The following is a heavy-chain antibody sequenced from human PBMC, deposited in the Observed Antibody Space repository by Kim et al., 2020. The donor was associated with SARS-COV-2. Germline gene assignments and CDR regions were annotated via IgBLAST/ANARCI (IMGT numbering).Heavy chain of an antibody. Sequence: GGSLRLSCAASGFTFSNYWMSWVRQAPGKGLEWVANMYQDGSEKYYMDAVKGRFTISRDSAKSSLFLQMNSLRAEDTAVYYCATDGTSFEFWGQGTLVTVSS. V-gene: IGHV3-7*03. CDR2: MYQDGSEK. J-gene: IGHJ4*02. CDR3: ATDGTSFEF. D-gene: IGHD1-1*01. CDR1: GFTFSNYW.